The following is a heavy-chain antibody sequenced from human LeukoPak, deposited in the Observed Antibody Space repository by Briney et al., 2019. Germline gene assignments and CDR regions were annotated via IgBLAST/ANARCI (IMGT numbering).Heavy chain of an antibody. D-gene: IGHD3-22*01. CDR3: ARLDYYESSGYR. V-gene: IGHV1-2*02. CDR1: GYTFTGYY. Sequence: SVKVSCKASGYTFTGYYMHWVRQAPGQGLEWMGWINPNSGGTNYAQKFQGRVTMTRDTSISTVYMEMSRLRPDDTAVYYCARLDYYESSGYRWGQGTLVTVS. J-gene: IGHJ4*02. CDR2: INPNSGGT.